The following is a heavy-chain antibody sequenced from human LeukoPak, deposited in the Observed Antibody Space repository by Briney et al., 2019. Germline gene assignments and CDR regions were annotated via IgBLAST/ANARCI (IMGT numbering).Heavy chain of an antibody. D-gene: IGHD2-21*02. Sequence: SETLSLTCTVSGGSVSSGSYYWSWLRQPPGTGLEWIGYIYYSGSTNYNPSLKSRVTISVDTSKNQFSLKLSSVTAADTAVYYCARETRFPVTAAQFLDYWGQGTLVTVSS. J-gene: IGHJ4*02. CDR3: ARETRFPVTAAQFLDY. CDR1: GGSVSSGSYY. V-gene: IGHV4-61*01. CDR2: IYYSGST.